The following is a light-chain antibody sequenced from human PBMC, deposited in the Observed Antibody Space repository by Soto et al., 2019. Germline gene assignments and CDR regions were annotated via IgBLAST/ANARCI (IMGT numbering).Light chain of an antibody. Sequence: QSALTQPASVSGSPGQSITISCTGTSSDVGGYNSVSWYQQYPGTAPKLMIYDVSYRPSGISTRFSGSKSGDTASLPISGLQADDEPNYFCSSYSSTSTRVYGGGTKLTVL. CDR2: DVS. CDR3: SSYSSTSTRV. J-gene: IGLJ3*02. V-gene: IGLV2-14*01. CDR1: SSDVGGYNS.